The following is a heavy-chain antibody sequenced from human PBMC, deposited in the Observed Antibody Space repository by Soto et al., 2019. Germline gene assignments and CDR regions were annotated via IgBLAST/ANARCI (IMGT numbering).Heavy chain of an antibody. J-gene: IGHJ6*02. Sequence: PGWSVRLSCAASGFTFSSYEMNWVRQAPGKGLEWVASIKEDGSEAYYVDSVKGRFTISRDNAKNSLYLQLNSLGVEDTAIYYCAREWKSPFCSPTTCCFCGMDVWGQGTTVTVS. CDR1: GFTFSSYE. V-gene: IGHV3-7*01. CDR2: IKEDGSEA. D-gene: IGHD1-26*01. CDR3: AREWKSPFCSPTTCCFCGMDV.